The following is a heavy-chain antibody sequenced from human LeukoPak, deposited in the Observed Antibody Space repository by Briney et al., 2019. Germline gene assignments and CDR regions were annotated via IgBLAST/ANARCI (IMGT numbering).Heavy chain of an antibody. V-gene: IGHV1-8*01. CDR1: GYTFTSYD. CDR3: AREGYDYVWGSYRSYYFDY. J-gene: IGHJ4*02. D-gene: IGHD3-16*02. CDR2: MNPNNGNT. Sequence: GASVKVSCKTSGYTFTSYDINWVRQATGQGLEWMGWMNPNNGNTDYAQKFQGRVTMTSNTSIRTAYMELSSLKSEDTAVYYCAREGYDYVWGSYRSYYFDYWGQGTLVTVSS.